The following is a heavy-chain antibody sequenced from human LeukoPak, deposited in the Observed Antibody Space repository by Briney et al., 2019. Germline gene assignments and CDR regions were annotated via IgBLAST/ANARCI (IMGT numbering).Heavy chain of an antibody. CDR1: GGSISSGGYY. Sequence: SETLSLTCTVSGGSISSGGYYWTWIRQHPEKGLGWIGYIYSSGSTSYNPSLKSRVTISVDTSKNQFSLKLSSVTAADTAVYYCAREIVATTSFDYWGQGTLVTVSS. D-gene: IGHD5-12*01. CDR2: IYSSGST. CDR3: AREIVATTSFDY. V-gene: IGHV4-31*03. J-gene: IGHJ4*02.